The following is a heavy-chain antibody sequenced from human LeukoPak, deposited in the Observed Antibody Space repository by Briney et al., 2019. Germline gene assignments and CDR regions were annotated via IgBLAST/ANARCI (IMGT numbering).Heavy chain of an antibody. V-gene: IGHV5-51*01. CDR1: GYSFTNYW. D-gene: IGHD5-12*01. J-gene: IGHJ5*02. CDR3: ARQRYSGFDFDP. Sequence: GESLKISCMGSGYSFTNYWIGWVRQVPGSGLEWMGVIYPSDSDTRYSPSFQGQVTISADKSIDTAYLQWSSLKASDTAMYYCARQRYSGFDFDPWGQGTLLTVS. CDR2: IYPSDSDT.